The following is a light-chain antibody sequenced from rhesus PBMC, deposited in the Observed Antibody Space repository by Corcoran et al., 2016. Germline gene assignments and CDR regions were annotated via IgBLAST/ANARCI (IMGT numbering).Light chain of an antibody. CDR2: GAS. CDR1: QSVSSY. CDR3: QQYNNWYS. J-gene: IGKJ2*01. V-gene: IGKV3S9*01. Sequence: EIVMTQSPATLSLSPGERATLSYRASQSVSSYVAWYQQKPAQSPRLRIYGASSMATGIPDRFSGSGSGTDFTLIISSMAPEDVGVYYCQQYNNWYSFGQGTKVEIK.